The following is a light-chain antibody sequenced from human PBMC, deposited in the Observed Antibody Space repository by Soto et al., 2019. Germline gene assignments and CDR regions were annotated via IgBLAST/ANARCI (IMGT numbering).Light chain of an antibody. CDR1: QSRTNSF. J-gene: IGKJ5*01. CDR3: QQYGTSEII. Sequence: EIVLTQSPCTRSFSPGERSTLSCRASQSRTNSFIAWYQQKPGQAPRLLIYDTSSRATGIPDRFSGSGSGTDFTLTISRLEPEDFAVFFCQQYGTSEIIFGQGTRLEI. CDR2: DTS. V-gene: IGKV3-20*01.